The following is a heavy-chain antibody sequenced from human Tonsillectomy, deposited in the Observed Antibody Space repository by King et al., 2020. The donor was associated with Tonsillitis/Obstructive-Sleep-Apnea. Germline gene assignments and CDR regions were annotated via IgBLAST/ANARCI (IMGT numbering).Heavy chain of an antibody. CDR2: IDHSGSI. CDR3: ARASEAFDI. CDR1: SGSFSGYH. D-gene: IGHD6-6*01. Sequence: VQLQQWGAGLLRPSETLSLTCAVYSGSFSGYHWSWIRQPPGKGLEWIGEIDHSGSINYNPSLKSRVTISVDTSKNLFSLKLSSVTAAETAVYYCARASEAFDIWGQGTMVTVSS. J-gene: IGHJ3*02. V-gene: IGHV4-34*01.